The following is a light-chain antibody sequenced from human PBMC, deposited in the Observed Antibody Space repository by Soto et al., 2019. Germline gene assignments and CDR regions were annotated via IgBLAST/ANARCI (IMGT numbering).Light chain of an antibody. CDR2: EVT. CDR1: SGDVGGYNL. V-gene: IGLV2-23*02. CDR3: CSYAGNSEV. Sequence: QSVLTQPASVSGSPGQSITIPCTGTSGDVGGYNLVSWYQQHPGKAPKLMIYEVTERPSGVSNRFSGSKSGNTASLTISGLQPDDEADYYCCSYAGNSEVFGTGTKLTDL. J-gene: IGLJ1*01.